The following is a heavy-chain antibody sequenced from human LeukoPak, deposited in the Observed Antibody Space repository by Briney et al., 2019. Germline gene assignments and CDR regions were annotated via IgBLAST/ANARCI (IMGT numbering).Heavy chain of an antibody. J-gene: IGHJ4*02. D-gene: IGHD1-26*01. CDR3: ARGGTYGGGADY. Sequence: SETLSLTCTVSGASISRDYWTWIRQPPGKGLEWIGYIYNGGSTTYSPSLNSRVTISLDTSNNQVSLRLSSVTAADTAVYYCARGGTYGGGADYWGQGTLVTVSS. V-gene: IGHV4-59*01. CDR2: IYNGGST. CDR1: GASISRDY.